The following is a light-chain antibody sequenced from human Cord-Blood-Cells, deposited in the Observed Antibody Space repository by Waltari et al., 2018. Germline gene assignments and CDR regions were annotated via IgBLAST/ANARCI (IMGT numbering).Light chain of an antibody. CDR1: QGISSY. V-gene: IGKV1-8*01. CDR3: QQYYSYPLT. CDR2: AAS. J-gene: IGKJ4*01. Sequence: AIRMTQSPSSFSASTGDRVTLTCRASQGISSYLDWYQQKPGKAPKLLIYAASTLQSGVPSRFSGSGSGTDFTRTISCLQSEDFATYYCQQYYSYPLTFGGGTKVEIK.